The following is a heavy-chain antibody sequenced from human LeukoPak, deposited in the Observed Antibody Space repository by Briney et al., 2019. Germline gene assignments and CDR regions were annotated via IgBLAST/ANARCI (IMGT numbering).Heavy chain of an antibody. D-gene: IGHD3-10*01. CDR2: ISSSGSTI. V-gene: IGHV3-11*01. CDR1: GFTFSDYY. J-gene: IGHJ4*02. CDR3: ARAGWPRRAAMVRGVRVLLD. Sequence: GGSLRLSCAASGFTFSDYYMSWIRQAPGKGLEWVPYISSSGSTIYYADSVKGRFTISRDNAKNSLYLQMNSLRAEDTAVYYCARAGWPRRAAMVRGVRVLLDWGQGTLVTVSS.